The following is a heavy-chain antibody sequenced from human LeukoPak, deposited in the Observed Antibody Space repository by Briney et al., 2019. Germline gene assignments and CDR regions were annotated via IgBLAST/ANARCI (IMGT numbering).Heavy chain of an antibody. V-gene: IGHV1-3*01. CDR2: INAGNGNT. CDR3: VRMYSSSWYWGGYFDY. CDR1: GYTFTSYA. Sequence: GASVKVSCKASGYTFTSYAMHWVRQAPGQRLEWMGWINAGNGNTKYSQKFQGRVTVARDTSASTAYMELSSLRSEDTAVYYCVRMYSSSWYWGGYFDYWGQGTLVTVSS. D-gene: IGHD6-13*01. J-gene: IGHJ4*03.